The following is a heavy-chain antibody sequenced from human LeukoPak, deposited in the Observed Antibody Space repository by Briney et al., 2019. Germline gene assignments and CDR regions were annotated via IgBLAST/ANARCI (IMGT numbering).Heavy chain of an antibody. CDR1: GFTFDDYA. Sequence: GGSLRLSCAASGFTFDDYAMHWVRQAPGKGLEWVSGINWNSGTIDYADSVKGRFTISRDNAKNSLYLQMNSLRAEDTALYYCARRLYSGSYYFDYWGQGTLVTVSS. D-gene: IGHD1-26*01. CDR3: ARRLYSGSYYFDY. V-gene: IGHV3-9*01. J-gene: IGHJ4*02. CDR2: INWNSGTI.